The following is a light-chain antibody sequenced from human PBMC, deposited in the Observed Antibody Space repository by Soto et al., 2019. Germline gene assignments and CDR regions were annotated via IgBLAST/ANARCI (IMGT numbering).Light chain of an antibody. V-gene: IGKV1-5*01. CDR2: DAS. Sequence: DIQLTQSPCARSASVGDRVTSTCRASQSLNNRLAWYQQKPGKAPKLLIYDASTLESGVSSRFSGTGSETECTLTITDLQADDLATYFCHQYKTYSTFGQGTKGDIK. J-gene: IGKJ1*01. CDR1: QSLNNR. CDR3: HQYKTYST.